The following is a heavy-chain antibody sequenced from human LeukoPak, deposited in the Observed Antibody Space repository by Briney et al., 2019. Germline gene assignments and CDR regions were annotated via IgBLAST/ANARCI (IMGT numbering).Heavy chain of an antibody. CDR1: GFTFSSYA. CDR2: ISYDGSNK. J-gene: IGHJ4*02. Sequence: GGPLRLSCAASGFTFSSYAMHWVRQAPGKGLEWVAVISYDGSNKYYADSVKGRFTISRDNSKNTLYLQMNSLRAEDTAVHYCARVPLRYFDWLSSAAPFDYWGQGTLVTVSS. CDR3: ARVPLRYFDWLSSAAPFDY. V-gene: IGHV3-30*04. D-gene: IGHD3-9*01.